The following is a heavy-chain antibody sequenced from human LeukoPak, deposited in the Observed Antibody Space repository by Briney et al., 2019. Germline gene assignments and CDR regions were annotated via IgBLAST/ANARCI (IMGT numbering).Heavy chain of an antibody. D-gene: IGHD4-23*01. J-gene: IGHJ6*02. Sequence: GGSLRLSCAASGFTFSNYWMSWVRQAPGKGLEWVSSISSGSSYIYYADSVKGRCTISRDNAKNSLYLQMNSLRAEDTAVYYCAREALTVDHGMDVWGQGTTVTVSS. V-gene: IGHV3-21*01. CDR3: AREALTVDHGMDV. CDR2: ISSGSSYI. CDR1: GFTFSNYW.